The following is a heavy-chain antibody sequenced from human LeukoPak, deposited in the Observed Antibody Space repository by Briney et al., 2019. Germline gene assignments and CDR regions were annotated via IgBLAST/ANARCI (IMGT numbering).Heavy chain of an antibody. CDR2: IYSGGAT. V-gene: IGHV3-53*01. CDR3: AKEGDYGDYY. D-gene: IGHD4-17*01. Sequence: GGSLGLSSAASGFTVSKNYMSWVRQAPGKGLECVSLIYSGGATYYADSVKGRFTISRHDSKDILYLQMNSLRADDTAVYYCAKEGDYGDYYWGQGTLVTVSS. CDR1: GFTVSKNY. J-gene: IGHJ4*02.